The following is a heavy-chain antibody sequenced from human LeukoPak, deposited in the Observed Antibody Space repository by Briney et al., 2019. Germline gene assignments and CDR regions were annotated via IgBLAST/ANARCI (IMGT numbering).Heavy chain of an antibody. J-gene: IGHJ4*02. Sequence: SVKVSCKASGYTFTSYDINWVRQATGQGLEWMGRIIPILGIANYAQKFQGRVTITADKSTSTAYMELSSLRSEDTAVYYCAREGIAAGFDYWGQGTLVTVSS. D-gene: IGHD6-25*01. CDR2: IIPILGIA. V-gene: IGHV1-69*04. CDR1: GYTFTSYD. CDR3: AREGIAAGFDY.